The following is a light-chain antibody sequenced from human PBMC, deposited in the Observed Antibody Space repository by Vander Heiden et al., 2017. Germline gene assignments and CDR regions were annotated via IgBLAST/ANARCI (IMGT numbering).Light chain of an antibody. J-gene: IGKJ4*01. CDR2: AAS. CDR1: QIISVY. V-gene: IGKV1-39*01. Sequence: DIQMTQSPSSLSASVGGRVTITCRASQIISVYLNWYQQKPGKAPKLLIYAASILQSGVPSRFSGSGSGTDFTLTITSLHPEDFATYYCQQTFSAPLTFGGGTKVEIK. CDR3: QQTFSAPLT.